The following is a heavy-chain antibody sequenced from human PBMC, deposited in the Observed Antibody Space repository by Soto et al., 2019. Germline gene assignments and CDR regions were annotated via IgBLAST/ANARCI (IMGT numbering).Heavy chain of an antibody. CDR1: GGTFSSYA. V-gene: IGHV1-69*13. D-gene: IGHD2-8*02. J-gene: IGHJ6*02. Sequence: GTSVKVTCKASGGTFSSYAISWVRQAPGQGLEWMGGIIPIFGTANYAQKFQGRVTITADESTSTAYMELSSLRSEDTAVYYCARDCTGGVCYGDYYYGMDVWGQGTMVTVSS. CDR3: ARDCTGGVCYGDYYYGMDV. CDR2: IIPIFGTA.